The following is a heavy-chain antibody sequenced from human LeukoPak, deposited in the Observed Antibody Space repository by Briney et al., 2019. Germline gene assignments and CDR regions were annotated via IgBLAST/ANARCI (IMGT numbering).Heavy chain of an antibody. CDR3: ATIEAVRFHY. CDR1: GFTFSSYW. CDR2: IKQDGSEK. V-gene: IGHV3-7*01. D-gene: IGHD6-19*01. J-gene: IGHJ4*02. Sequence: GGSLRLSCAASGFTFSSYWMSWVRQAPGKGLEWVANIKQDGSEKYYLDSVEGRFTISRDNAKNSLYLQMNSLRAEDTAIYYCATIEAVRFHYWGQGTLVTVSS.